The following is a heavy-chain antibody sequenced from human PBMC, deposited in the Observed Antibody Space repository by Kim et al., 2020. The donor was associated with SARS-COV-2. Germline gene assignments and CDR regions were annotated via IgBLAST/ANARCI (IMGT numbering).Heavy chain of an antibody. CDR1: GFTFTDYY. Sequence: GGSLRLSCTASGFTFTDYYMSWIRQAPGKGLECLSYITFTGVTQYYADSVKGRFTISRDNARKSLYLHMNSLRAEDTAIYYCASKRRDTANDYWGQGTLVTVSS. CDR3: ASKRRDTANDY. CDR2: ITFTGVTQ. D-gene: IGHD5-18*01. V-gene: IGHV3-11*01. J-gene: IGHJ4*02.